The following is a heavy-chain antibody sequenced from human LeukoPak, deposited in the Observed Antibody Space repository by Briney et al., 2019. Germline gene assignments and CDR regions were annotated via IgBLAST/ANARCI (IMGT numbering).Heavy chain of an antibody. V-gene: IGHV3-9*01. Sequence: GGSLRLSCAASGFTFDDYAMHWVRQAPGKGLEWVSGISWNSGSIGYADSVKGRFTISRDNAKNSLYLQMNSLRAEDTALYYCAKALTLYYDILTGYLDYWGQGTLATVSS. CDR1: GFTFDDYA. J-gene: IGHJ4*02. CDR2: ISWNSGSI. CDR3: AKALTLYYDILTGYLDY. D-gene: IGHD3-9*01.